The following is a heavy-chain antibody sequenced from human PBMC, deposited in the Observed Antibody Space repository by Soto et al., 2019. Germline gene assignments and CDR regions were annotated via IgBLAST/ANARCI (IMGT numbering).Heavy chain of an antibody. CDR2: IIPILGIG. D-gene: IGHD6-13*01. J-gene: IGHJ1*01. Sequence: VKRWGRACGSTFSIYPISWVRQAPGQGREWVGTIIPILGIGIYAQKFQGRVTISADKSSSTAYKELSSTRSESMAVYCCTTGGIPAAGEYLQHWGQGTLV. CDR1: GSTFSIYP. CDR3: TTGGIPAAGEYLQH. V-gene: IGHV1-69*10.